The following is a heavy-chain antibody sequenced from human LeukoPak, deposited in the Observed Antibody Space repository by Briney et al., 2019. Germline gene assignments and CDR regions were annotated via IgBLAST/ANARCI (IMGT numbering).Heavy chain of an antibody. CDR1: GDSMSSYY. CDR2: ISYSGST. CDR3: ARVGYGGYGVLDY. Sequence: SETLSLTCTVSGDSMSSYYWSWIRQPPGKGLEWIAYISYSGSTKYNPSLQNRATISIDTSKDQFSLKLSTVTAADTAVYYCARVGYGGYGVLDYWGQGTLVTVSS. D-gene: IGHD5-12*01. J-gene: IGHJ4*02. V-gene: IGHV4-59*12.